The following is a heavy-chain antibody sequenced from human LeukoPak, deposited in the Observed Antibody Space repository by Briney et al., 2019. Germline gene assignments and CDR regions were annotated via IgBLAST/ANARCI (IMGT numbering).Heavy chain of an antibody. Sequence: GGSLRLSCAASEFTFNTYSMNWVRQAPGKGLEWVSSISSSSDYIYYADSVKGRFTISRDSAKNSLYLQMNSLRADDTAVYYCASSPKGYHLLSTNSAYYYMHLWAKGTTVSLPS. J-gene: IGHJ6*03. CDR2: ISSSSDYI. CDR3: ASSPKGYHLLSTNSAYYYMHL. CDR1: EFTFNTYS. D-gene: IGHD2-2*01. V-gene: IGHV3-21*01.